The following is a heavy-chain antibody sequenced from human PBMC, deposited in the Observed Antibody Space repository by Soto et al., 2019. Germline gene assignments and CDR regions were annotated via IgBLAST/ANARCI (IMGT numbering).Heavy chain of an antibody. CDR2: IYYSGST. Sequence: QVQLQESGPGLVKLSQTLSLTCTVSGGSISSGGYYWSWIRQHPGKGLEWIGYIYYSGSTYYNPSLKSRVTISVDTSKNQFSLKLSSVTAADTAVYYCARERATLLWFGEGHWFDPWGQGTLVTVSS. CDR1: GGSISSGGYY. V-gene: IGHV4-31*03. CDR3: ARERATLLWFGEGHWFDP. D-gene: IGHD3-10*01. J-gene: IGHJ5*02.